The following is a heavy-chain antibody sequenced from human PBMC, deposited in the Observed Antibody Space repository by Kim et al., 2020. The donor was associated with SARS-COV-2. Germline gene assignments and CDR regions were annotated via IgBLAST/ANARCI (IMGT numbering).Heavy chain of an antibody. J-gene: IGHJ4*02. CDR2: INPTGNST. V-gene: IGHV3-23*05. Sequence: GGSLRLSCTASGFTFSSYCMNWVRQAPGKGLEWVSNINPTGNSTYYADSVKGRFTISRDISKNTLYLQMNSLRAEDTAVYYCAKDEGYFSGGTSWPYHFGYSGQETLVTVSS. CDR3: AKDEGYFSGGTSWPYHFGY. CDR1: GFTFSSYC. D-gene: IGHD2-15*01.